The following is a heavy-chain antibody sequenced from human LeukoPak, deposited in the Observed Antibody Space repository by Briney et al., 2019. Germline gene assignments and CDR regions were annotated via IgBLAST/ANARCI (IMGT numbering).Heavy chain of an antibody. CDR3: ARSVGAKYMAAAGTSDY. Sequence: GESLQISCKGSGYSFTSYWIGWVRQMPGKGLEWMGIIYPGDSDTRYSPSFQGQVTISADKSISTAYLQWSSLKASDTAMYYCARSVGAKYMAAAGTSDYWGQGTLVTVSS. V-gene: IGHV5-51*01. CDR2: IYPGDSDT. CDR1: GYSFTSYW. J-gene: IGHJ4*02. D-gene: IGHD6-13*01.